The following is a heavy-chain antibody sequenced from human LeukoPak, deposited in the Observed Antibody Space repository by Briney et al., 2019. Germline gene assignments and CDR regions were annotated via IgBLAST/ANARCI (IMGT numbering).Heavy chain of an antibody. Sequence: PGGSLRLSCAASGFTFSSYSMNWVRQAPGKGLEWVSSISSSSSYIYYADSVKGRFTISRDNAKNSLYLQMNSLRAEDTALYYCARDQIGGGGNYLPYFFDYWGQGTLVTVSS. V-gene: IGHV3-21*04. CDR3: ARDQIGGGGNYLPYFFDY. J-gene: IGHJ4*02. CDR2: ISSSSSYI. D-gene: IGHD1-7*01. CDR1: GFTFSSYS.